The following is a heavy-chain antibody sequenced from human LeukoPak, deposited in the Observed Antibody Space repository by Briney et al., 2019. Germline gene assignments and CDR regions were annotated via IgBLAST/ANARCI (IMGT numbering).Heavy chain of an antibody. Sequence: GGSLRLSCAASGFTFSSYAMSWVRQAPGKGLEWVSAISGSGGSTYYADSVKGRFTISRDNSKSTLYLQMNSLRAEDTAVYYCAKDPLLLGRFDYWGQGMLVTVSS. CDR1: GFTFSSYA. J-gene: IGHJ4*02. CDR3: AKDPLLLGRFDY. D-gene: IGHD3-10*01. CDR2: ISGSGGST. V-gene: IGHV3-23*01.